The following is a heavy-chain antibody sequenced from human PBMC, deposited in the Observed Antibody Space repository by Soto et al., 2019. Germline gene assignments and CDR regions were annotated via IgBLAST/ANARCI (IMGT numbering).Heavy chain of an antibody. Sequence: PGESLKISCEGFGFSLNTYWIGWVRQMPGKGPEWMGIIYPGDSDTKYNPSFQGQVTISADKSITTTYLQWSSLKASDTAIYYCAASIFYYGMDVWGQGTTVTVSS. V-gene: IGHV5-51*01. CDR1: GFSLNTYW. J-gene: IGHJ6*02. CDR2: IYPGDSDT. CDR3: AASIFYYGMDV.